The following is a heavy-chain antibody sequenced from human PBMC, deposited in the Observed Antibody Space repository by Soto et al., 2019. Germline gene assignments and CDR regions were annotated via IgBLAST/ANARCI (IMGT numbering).Heavy chain of an antibody. CDR3: TTDLIVLMRNVASDY. Sequence: PGGSLRLSCAASGFTFSNAWMSWVRQAPGKGLEWVGRIKSKTDGGTTDYAAPVKGRFTISRDDSKNTLYLQMNSLKTEDTAVNYCTTDLIVLMRNVASDYWGQGTLVTVSS. V-gene: IGHV3-15*01. D-gene: IGHD2-8*01. CDR2: IKSKTDGGTT. CDR1: GFTFSNAW. J-gene: IGHJ4*02.